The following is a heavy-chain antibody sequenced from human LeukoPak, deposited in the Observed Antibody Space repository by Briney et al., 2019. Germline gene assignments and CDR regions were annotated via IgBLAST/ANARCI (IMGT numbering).Heavy chain of an antibody. J-gene: IGHJ4*02. D-gene: IGHD3-10*01. CDR1: GGSISSYY. V-gene: IGHV4-59*01. CDR2: IYYSGST. Sequence: SETLSLTCTVSGGSISSYYWSWIRQPPGKGLEWIGYIYYSGSTNYNPSLKSRVTISVDTSKNQFSLKLSSVTAADTAVYYCARLSRSGSYSCYFDYWGQGTLVTVSS. CDR3: ARLSRSGSYSCYFDY.